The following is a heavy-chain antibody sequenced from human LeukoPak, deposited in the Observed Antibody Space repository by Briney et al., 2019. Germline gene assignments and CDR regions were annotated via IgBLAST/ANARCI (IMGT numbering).Heavy chain of an antibody. D-gene: IGHD4-23*01. CDR3: ARDDTQRGGNEYYDALDI. Sequence: GGSLRLSCAASGFIFSNYWMTWVRQAPGKGLEWVANIKPGGGDRNYVDSVKGRFTISIDSTKKSVCLQMNSLRVEDTAVYYCARDDTQRGGNEYYDALDIWGQGTMVTVSS. V-gene: IGHV3-7*01. CDR1: GFIFSNYW. CDR2: IKPGGGDR. J-gene: IGHJ3*02.